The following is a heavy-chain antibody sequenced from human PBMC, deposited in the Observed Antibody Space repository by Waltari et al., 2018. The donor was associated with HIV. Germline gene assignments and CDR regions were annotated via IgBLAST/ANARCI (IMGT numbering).Heavy chain of an antibody. J-gene: IGHJ6*02. Sequence: QVQLQESGPGLVKPSETLSLTCTVSGGSISSYYWSWIRQPPGKGLEWIGYIYYSGSTNYNPPLKSRVTISVDTSKNQFSLKLSSVTAADTAVYYCARKTYYYDSSGYYFYYYGMDVWGQGTTVTVSS. D-gene: IGHD3-22*01. V-gene: IGHV4-59*01. CDR2: IYYSGST. CDR3: ARKTYYYDSSGYYFYYYGMDV. CDR1: GGSISSYY.